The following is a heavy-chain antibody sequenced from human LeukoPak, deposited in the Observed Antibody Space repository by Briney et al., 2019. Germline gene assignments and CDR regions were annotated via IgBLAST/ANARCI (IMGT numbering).Heavy chain of an antibody. CDR3: AKSLRGYGGLDH. CDR1: GFTFSSYA. D-gene: IGHD4-23*01. Sequence: GGSLRLSCAASGFTFSSYAMSWVRQAPGKGLEWVSTFSDSDETTYYSASVRARFTISRDTSKNILFLQMNNVRADDAAIYYCAKSLRGYGGLDHWGQGALVTVSS. J-gene: IGHJ5*02. V-gene: IGHV3-23*01. CDR2: FSDSDETT.